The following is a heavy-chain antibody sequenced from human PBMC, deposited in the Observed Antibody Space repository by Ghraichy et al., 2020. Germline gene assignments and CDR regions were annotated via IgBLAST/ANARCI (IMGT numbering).Heavy chain of an antibody. CDR3: ARDGLTIFGVVTYGMDV. V-gene: IGHV3-48*02. CDR2: ISSSSSTI. J-gene: IGHJ6*02. D-gene: IGHD3-3*01. Sequence: GGSLRLSCAASGFTFSSYSMNWVRQAPGKGLEWVSYISSSSSTIYYADSVKGRFTISRDNAKNSLYLQMNSLRDEDTAVYYCARDGLTIFGVVTYGMDVWGQGTTVTVSS. CDR1: GFTFSSYS.